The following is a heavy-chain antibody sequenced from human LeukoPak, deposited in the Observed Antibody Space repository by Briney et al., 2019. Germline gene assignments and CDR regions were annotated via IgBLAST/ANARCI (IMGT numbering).Heavy chain of an antibody. CDR1: GGTFSSYA. V-gene: IGHV1-69*13. CDR2: IIPIFGTA. Sequence: SVKVSCKASGGTFSSYAISWVRQAPGQGLEWMGGIIPIFGTANYAQKFQGRVTITADESTSTAYMELSSLRSEDTAVYYCARDSLAGDDAFDIWGQGTMVTVSS. D-gene: IGHD7-27*01. J-gene: IGHJ3*02. CDR3: ARDSLAGDDAFDI.